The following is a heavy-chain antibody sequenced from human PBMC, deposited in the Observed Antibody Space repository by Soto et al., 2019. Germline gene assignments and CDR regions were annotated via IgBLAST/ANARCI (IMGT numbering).Heavy chain of an antibody. D-gene: IGHD6-6*01. CDR3: ARGIAARRTQSQNDY. CDR1: GGTFSSYT. CDR2: IIPILGIA. V-gene: IGHV1-69*02. Sequence: SVKVSCKASGGTFSSYTISWVRQAPGQGLEWMGRIIPILGIANYAQKFQGRVTITADKSTSTAYMELSSLRSEDTAVYYCARGIAARRTQSQNDYWGQGTLVTVSS. J-gene: IGHJ4*02.